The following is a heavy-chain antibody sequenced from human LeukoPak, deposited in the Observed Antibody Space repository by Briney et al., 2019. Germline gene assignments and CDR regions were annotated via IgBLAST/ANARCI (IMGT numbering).Heavy chain of an antibody. V-gene: IGHV3-30*18. Sequence: PGRSLRLSCAASGFTFSSYGMHWVRRALGKGLEWVAVISYDGSNKYYADSVKGRFTISRDNSKNTLYLQMNSLRAEDTAVYYCAKGSGIAAAGRFDYWGQGTLVTVSS. CDR2: ISYDGSNK. D-gene: IGHD6-13*01. CDR1: GFTFSSYG. CDR3: AKGSGIAAAGRFDY. J-gene: IGHJ4*02.